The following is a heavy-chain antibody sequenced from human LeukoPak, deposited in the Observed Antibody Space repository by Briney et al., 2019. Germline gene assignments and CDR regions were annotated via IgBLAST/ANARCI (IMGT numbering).Heavy chain of an antibody. Sequence: GGSLRLSCAAPGFTFSSYSMTWVRQAPGKGLEWVSTISSSGGYIYYADSVKGRFTISRDTAKNSLYLQMNSLRVEDTAVYNCARLRDTVTSASDYWGQGTLVTVSS. CDR2: ISSSGGYI. V-gene: IGHV3-21*01. CDR3: ARLRDTVTSASDY. CDR1: GFTFSSYS. J-gene: IGHJ4*02. D-gene: IGHD4-17*01.